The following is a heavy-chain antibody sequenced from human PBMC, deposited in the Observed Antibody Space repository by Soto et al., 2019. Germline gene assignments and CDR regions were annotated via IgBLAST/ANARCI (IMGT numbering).Heavy chain of an antibody. CDR1: GFTFSSYA. V-gene: IGHV3-30-3*01. J-gene: IGHJ4*02. D-gene: IGHD3-16*01. CDR3: ARAYEGDYFDY. Sequence: PGGPLRPSWAASGFTFSSYAMHRVRQAPGKGLEWVAVISYDGSNKYYADSVKGRFTISRDNSKNTLYLQMNGLRAEDTAVYYCARAYEGDYFDYWGQGTLVTVSS. CDR2: ISYDGSNK.